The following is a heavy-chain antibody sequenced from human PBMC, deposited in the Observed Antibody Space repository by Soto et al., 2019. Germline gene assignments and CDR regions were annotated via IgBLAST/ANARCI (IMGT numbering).Heavy chain of an antibody. CDR1: GFTFSSYR. J-gene: IGHJ4*02. Sequence: EVQLLESGGGLVQPGGSLRLSCAASGFTFSSYRMSWVRQAPGKGLEWVSGISADGGRTFYTDSVKGRLTISRDNSMNTLYLQMNSLRADDTAVYYCAKEWGDWDYVRYFDSWGQGTLVTVSS. V-gene: IGHV3-23*01. D-gene: IGHD1-7*01. CDR3: AKEWGDWDYVRYFDS. CDR2: ISADGGRT.